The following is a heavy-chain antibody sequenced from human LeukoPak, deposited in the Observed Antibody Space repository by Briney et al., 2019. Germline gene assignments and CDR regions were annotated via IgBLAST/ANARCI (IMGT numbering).Heavy chain of an antibody. J-gene: IGHJ4*01. CDR2: ISSSSSYT. CDR3: ARHLLLRGALFNY. Sequence: PGGSLRLSCAASGFTFSDYYMSWIRQAPGKGLERVSYISSSSSYTNYADSVKGRFTISRDNAKNSLYLQMNSLRAEDTAVYYCARHLLLRGALFNYWGQGILVTVSS. V-gene: IGHV3-11*03. CDR1: GFTFSDYY. D-gene: IGHD3-10*01.